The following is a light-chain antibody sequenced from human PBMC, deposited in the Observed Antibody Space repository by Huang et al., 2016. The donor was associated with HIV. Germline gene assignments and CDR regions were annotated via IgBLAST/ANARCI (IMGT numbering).Light chain of an antibody. Sequence: DIQITQSPSSLSASVGDRVTITCRASQNINKYLNWYQQQPGKAPKLLISVASTLQNGVPSSCSGSGSGTDVTLTISSLQPEDSAVSFCQQSVKTPRTFGQGTKLEI. J-gene: IGKJ2*01. CDR2: VAS. CDR3: QQSVKTPRT. CDR1: QNINKY. V-gene: IGKV1-39*01.